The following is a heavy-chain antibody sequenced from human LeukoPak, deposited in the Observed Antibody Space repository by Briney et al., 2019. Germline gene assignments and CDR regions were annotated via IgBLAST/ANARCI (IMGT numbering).Heavy chain of an antibody. V-gene: IGHV3-53*01. Sequence: WGSLRLSCAASGFTVDSNYLSWVRQAPGKGLEWVSTIYTGGNTYYAASVKGRFTISRDFSKNTLYLQMNSLRAEDTAVYYCARGLYSYGYRGPPLFDYWGQGTLVTVSS. J-gene: IGHJ4*02. CDR1: GFTVDSNY. CDR2: IYTGGNT. D-gene: IGHD5-18*01. CDR3: ARGLYSYGYRGPPLFDY.